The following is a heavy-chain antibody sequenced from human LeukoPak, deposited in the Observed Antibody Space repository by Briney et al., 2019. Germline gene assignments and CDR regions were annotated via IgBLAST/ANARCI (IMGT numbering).Heavy chain of an antibody. J-gene: IGHJ5*02. D-gene: IGHD2-2*01. Sequence: GASLKVSSTPSRYTLTINYMHWGRHAPRQGLEWMGLINPSGGRTTSTQTFQGRVTMTRDRSTRTEYMELSSLRSEATAVYYCGREGCSSTICSGGGNWFVPWGQGGLVTVSS. CDR3: GREGCSSTICSGGGNWFVP. CDR2: INPSGGRT. CDR1: RYTLTINY. V-gene: IGHV1-46*01.